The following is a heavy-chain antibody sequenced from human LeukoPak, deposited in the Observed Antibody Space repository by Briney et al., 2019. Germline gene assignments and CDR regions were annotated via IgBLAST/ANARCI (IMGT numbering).Heavy chain of an antibody. Sequence: GGSLRLSCAASGFTFGDYYMSWIRQAPGKGLEWVSYISSSSSYTNYADSVKGRFTISRDNAKNSLYLQMNSLRAEDTAVYYCARDGKLYCSGGSCYRDYYFDYWGQGTLVTVSS. CDR3: ARDGKLYCSGGSCYRDYYFDY. D-gene: IGHD2-15*01. CDR2: ISSSSSYT. V-gene: IGHV3-11*05. CDR1: GFTFGDYY. J-gene: IGHJ4*02.